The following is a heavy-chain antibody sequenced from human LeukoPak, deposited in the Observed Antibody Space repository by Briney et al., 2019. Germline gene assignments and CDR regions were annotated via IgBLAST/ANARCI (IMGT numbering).Heavy chain of an antibody. Sequence: PAWSLRLSCAASGLTVSSSYINCVRQAPGKGLEWVSIIYNDGSTYYADSMKGRFTISRDNSKNTLYLQVNSLRAEDTAMYYCARNILFAFDIWGQGTMVTVSS. CDR2: IYNDGST. V-gene: IGHV3-53*01. J-gene: IGHJ3*02. CDR1: GLTVSSSY. CDR3: ARNILFAFDI.